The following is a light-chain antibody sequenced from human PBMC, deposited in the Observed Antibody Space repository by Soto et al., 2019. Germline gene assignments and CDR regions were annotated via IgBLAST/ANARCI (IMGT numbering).Light chain of an antibody. CDR3: SSYTSNNTLL. CDR2: DVT. CDR1: SSDVGNYNY. V-gene: IGLV2-14*03. J-gene: IGLJ2*01. Sequence: QSALTQPASVSGSPGQSITISCTGTSSDVGNYNYVSWYQQHPGKVPKLMIYDVTNRPSGVSNRFSGSKSGNTASLTTSGLQAEDEADYYCSSYTSNNTLLFGGGTQLTVL.